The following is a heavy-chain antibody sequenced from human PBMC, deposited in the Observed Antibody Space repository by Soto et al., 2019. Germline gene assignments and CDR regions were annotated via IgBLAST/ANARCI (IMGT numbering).Heavy chain of an antibody. V-gene: IGHV1-69*06. J-gene: IGHJ4*02. Sequence: QVQLVQSGAELKKPGSSVNVSCAASGGTFKTYTINWVRQAPGQGLEWIGQIIPMYDSANYAQRFQGRVTISADKSTNIAYMELSGLRSEDTALYYCETWRTYSGSYCFDYWGQGTLVSVSS. D-gene: IGHD1-26*01. CDR2: IIPMYDSA. CDR3: ETWRTYSGSYCFDY. CDR1: GGTFKTYT.